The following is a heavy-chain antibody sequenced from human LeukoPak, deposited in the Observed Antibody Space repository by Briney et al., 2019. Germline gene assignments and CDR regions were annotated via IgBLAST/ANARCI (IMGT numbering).Heavy chain of an antibody. CDR1: GFTFEKYV. CDR3: AKDLGWELPAEAY. J-gene: IGHJ4*02. CDR2: IYGSGVSI. Sequence: GGSLRLSCVASGFTFEKYVMTWVRQAPGKGLEWLATIYGSGVSISYADSVKGRFTISRDNSNNTLYLQMNSLGAEDTAMYFCAKDLGWELPAEAYWGQGILVTVSS. V-gene: IGHV3-23*01. D-gene: IGHD1-26*01.